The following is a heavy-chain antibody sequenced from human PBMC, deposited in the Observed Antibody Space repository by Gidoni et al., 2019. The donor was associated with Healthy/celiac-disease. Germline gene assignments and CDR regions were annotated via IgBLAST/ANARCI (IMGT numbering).Heavy chain of an antibody. CDR3: ARAPGAYGSGSYSGY. Sequence: EVQLVESGGGLVQPGGSLRLSCAASGFTFSSYSMNWVRQAPGKGVEWVSYISSSSSTIYYADSVKGRFTISRDNAKNSLYLQMNSLRDEDTAVYYCARAPGAYGSGSYSGYWGQGTLVTVSS. J-gene: IGHJ4*02. D-gene: IGHD3-10*01. CDR1: GFTFSSYS. V-gene: IGHV3-48*02. CDR2: ISSSSSTI.